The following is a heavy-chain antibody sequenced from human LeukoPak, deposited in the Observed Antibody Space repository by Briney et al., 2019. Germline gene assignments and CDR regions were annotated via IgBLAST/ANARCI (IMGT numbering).Heavy chain of an antibody. J-gene: IGHJ4*02. CDR2: IGTAGDT. D-gene: IGHD1-26*01. CDR3: ARATIVGATYYDY. V-gene: IGHV3-13*01. Sequence: GGSLRLSCAASGFTFSSYDMHWVRQAPGKGLEWVSAIGTAGDTYYPGSVKGRFTISRENAKNSLYLQMNSLRAEDTAVYYCARATIVGATYYDYWGQGTLVTVSS. CDR1: GFTFSSYD.